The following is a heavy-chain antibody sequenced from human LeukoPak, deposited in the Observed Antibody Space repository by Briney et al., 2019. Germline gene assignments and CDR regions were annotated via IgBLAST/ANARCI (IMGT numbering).Heavy chain of an antibody. J-gene: IGHJ4*02. V-gene: IGHV4-31*03. Sequence: SETLSLTCTVSGGSVNNGPYYWSWIRQHPGKGLEWIGYISYTGGTYYHPSLESRVSMSVDTSKNQFSLKLSSVPAADTAMYHCARIIVGASFDYWGQGTLVTVSS. CDR2: ISYTGGT. CDR1: GGSVNNGPYY. CDR3: ARIIVGASFDY. D-gene: IGHD1-26*01.